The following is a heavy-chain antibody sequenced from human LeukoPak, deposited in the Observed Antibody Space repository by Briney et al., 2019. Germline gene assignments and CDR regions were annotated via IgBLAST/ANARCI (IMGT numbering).Heavy chain of an antibody. CDR3: ARDPGSSWYGYFDY. V-gene: IGHV4-4*07. Sequence: SETLSLTCTVSGGSISSYYWSWIRQPAGKGLEWIGRIYTSGSTNYNPSLKSRVTMSVDTSKNQFSLKLSSVTAADTAVYYCARDPGSSWYGYFDYWGQGTLVTVSS. CDR1: GGSISSYY. D-gene: IGHD6-13*01. J-gene: IGHJ4*02. CDR2: IYTSGST.